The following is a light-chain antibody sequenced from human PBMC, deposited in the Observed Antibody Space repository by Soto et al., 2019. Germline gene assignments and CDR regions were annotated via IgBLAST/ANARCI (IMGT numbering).Light chain of an antibody. CDR3: QQSYSTPIN. Sequence: DIQMTQYPSTVSASVGDTVTIPRRASESIDNWLAWYQQKPGKAPKLLIYAASSLQGGVPSRFSGSGSGTDFTLTISSLQFEDFATYYCQQSYSTPINFGQGTRLEIK. V-gene: IGKV1-39*01. CDR1: ESIDNW. J-gene: IGKJ5*01. CDR2: AAS.